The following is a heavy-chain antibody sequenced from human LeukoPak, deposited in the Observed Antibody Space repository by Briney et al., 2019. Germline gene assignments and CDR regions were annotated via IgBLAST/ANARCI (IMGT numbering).Heavy chain of an antibody. V-gene: IGHV3-11*01. CDR2: ISSSGSTI. Sequence: GGFLRLSCAASGFTFSDYYMSWIRQAPGKGLEWVSYISSSGSTIYYADSVKGRFTISRDNAKNSLYLQMNSLRAEDTAVYYCASPAPVATNINYYYYGMDVWGQGTTVTVSS. J-gene: IGHJ6*02. CDR1: GFTFSDYY. D-gene: IGHD5-12*01. CDR3: ASPAPVATNINYYYYGMDV.